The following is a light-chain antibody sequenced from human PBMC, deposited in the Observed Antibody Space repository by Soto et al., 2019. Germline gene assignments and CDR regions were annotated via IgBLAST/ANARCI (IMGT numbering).Light chain of an antibody. CDR3: QQYYSYPRT. CDR2: AAS. CDR1: QGISGY. V-gene: IGKV1-8*01. Sequence: AIRMTQSPSSFSASTGDRVTITCRASQGISGYLAWYQQKPGKAPKLLIYAASTLQSGVPSRFSGSGSGTDFTPTISCLQSEDFATYYCQQYYSYPRTFGQGTKVDIK. J-gene: IGKJ1*01.